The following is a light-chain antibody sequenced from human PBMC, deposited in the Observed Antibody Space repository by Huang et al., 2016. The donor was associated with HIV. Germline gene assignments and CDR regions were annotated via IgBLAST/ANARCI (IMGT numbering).Light chain of an antibody. V-gene: IGKV1-39*01. J-gene: IGKJ1*01. Sequence: DIQMTQSPSSLSASVGDRVTITFRASQSISSYLIWYQQKPGKAPKLLIYSASTLQSGVPSRFSGSGSGTDFTLTISSLQPEDFATYYCQQSYDTPTFGQGTKVEIK. CDR3: QQSYDTPT. CDR2: SAS. CDR1: QSISSY.